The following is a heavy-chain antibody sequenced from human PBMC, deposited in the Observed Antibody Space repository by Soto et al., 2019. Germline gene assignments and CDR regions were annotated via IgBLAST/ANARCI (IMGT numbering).Heavy chain of an antibody. Sequence: EVQLVESGGGLIQPGGSLRLSCAVSGFTVSNNYMSWVRQAPGKGLEGVSVIYSGGYTAYGDSVKGRFTISRDNSKKPPSPQKESRGADARGVVFGATSPGGGGYWGQGTLVTVSS. CDR2: IYSGGYT. J-gene: IGHJ4*02. V-gene: IGHV3-53*01. D-gene: IGHD3-10*01. CDR3: ATSPGGGGY. CDR1: GFTVSNNY.